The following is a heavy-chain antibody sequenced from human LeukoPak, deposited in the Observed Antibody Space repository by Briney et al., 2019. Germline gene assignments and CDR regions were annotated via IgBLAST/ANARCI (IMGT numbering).Heavy chain of an antibody. CDR3: ARAGSAGFWSGPPVDY. D-gene: IGHD3-3*01. V-gene: IGHV4-34*01. CDR1: GGSFSGYY. Sequence: SETLSLTCAVYGGSFSGYYWSWIRQPPGKGLEWIGEINHSGSTNYNPSLESRVTISVDTSKNQFSLKLSSVTAADTAVYYCARAGSAGFWSGPPVDYWGQGTLVTVSS. J-gene: IGHJ4*02. CDR2: INHSGST.